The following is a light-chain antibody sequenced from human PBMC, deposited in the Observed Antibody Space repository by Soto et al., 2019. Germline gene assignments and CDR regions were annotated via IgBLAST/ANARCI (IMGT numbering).Light chain of an antibody. CDR2: AAS. J-gene: IGKJ5*01. Sequence: DIQMTQSPSSLSASVGDRVTITCRASQSISSYLNWYQQKPGKATKLLIYAASSLQSGVPSRFSGGGSGTDFTLTISSLQPEDFATYYCHQSYSTLRVDQGTRLEIK. CDR1: QSISSY. CDR3: HQSYSTLR. V-gene: IGKV1-39*01.